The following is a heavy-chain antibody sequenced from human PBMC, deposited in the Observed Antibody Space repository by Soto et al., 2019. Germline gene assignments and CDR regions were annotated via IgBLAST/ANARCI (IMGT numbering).Heavy chain of an antibody. D-gene: IGHD6-19*01. CDR3: ARDRVTVADTYYYDYMDV. V-gene: IGHV1-69*08. J-gene: IGHJ6*03. Sequence: QVQLVQSGAEVKKPGSSVKVSCKASGGTFSSYTISWVRQAPGQGLEWMGRIIPILGIANYAQKFQGRVTITADKSTSTAYMELSSLRSEDTAVYYCARDRVTVADTYYYDYMDVWGKGTTVTVSS. CDR2: IIPILGIA. CDR1: GGTFSSYT.